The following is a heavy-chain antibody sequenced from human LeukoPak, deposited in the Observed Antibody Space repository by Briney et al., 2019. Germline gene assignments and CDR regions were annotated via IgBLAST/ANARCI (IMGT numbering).Heavy chain of an antibody. D-gene: IGHD3-22*01. CDR3: ARAYDSSGYYYSNGAFDI. J-gene: IGHJ3*02. Sequence: ASVKVSCKASGCTFSSYAISWVRQAPGQGLEWMGRIIPILGIANYAQKFQGRVTITADKSTSTAYMELSSLRSEDTAVYYCARAYDSSGYYYSNGAFDIWGQGTMVTVSS. CDR1: GCTFSSYA. CDR2: IIPILGIA. V-gene: IGHV1-69*04.